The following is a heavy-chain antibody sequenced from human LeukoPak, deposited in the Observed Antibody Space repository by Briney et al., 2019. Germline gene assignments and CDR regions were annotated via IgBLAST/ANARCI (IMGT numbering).Heavy chain of an antibody. Sequence: SETLSLTCTVSGGSISSYYWSWIRQPPGKGLEWVGEINHSGSTNYNPSLKSRVTISVDTSKNQFSLKLSSVTAADTAVYYCARAMLGLYYFDYWGQGTLVTVSS. D-gene: IGHD2-8*01. CDR3: ARAMLGLYYFDY. V-gene: IGHV4-34*01. J-gene: IGHJ4*02. CDR2: INHSGST. CDR1: GGSISSYY.